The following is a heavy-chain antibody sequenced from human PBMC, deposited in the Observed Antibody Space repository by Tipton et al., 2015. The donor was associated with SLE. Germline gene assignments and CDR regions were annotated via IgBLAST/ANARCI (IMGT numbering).Heavy chain of an antibody. CDR1: GFTFSSYA. CDR3: AKDIDGGSSSGY. V-gene: IGHV3-30-3*01. CDR2: ISYDGSNK. Sequence: SLRLSCAASGFTFSSYAMHWVRQAPGKGLEWVAVISYDGSNKYYADSVKGRFTISRDNSKNTLYLQMNSLRAEDTAVYYCAKDIDGGSSSGYWGQGTLVTVSS. D-gene: IGHD6-6*01. J-gene: IGHJ4*02.